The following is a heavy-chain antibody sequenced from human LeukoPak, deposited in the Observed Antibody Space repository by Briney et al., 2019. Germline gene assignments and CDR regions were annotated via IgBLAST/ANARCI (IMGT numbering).Heavy chain of an antibody. CDR1: GGSVSSGSYY. Sequence: SETLSLTCTVSGGSVSSGSYYWSWIRQPPGKGLEWIGYIYYSGSAKYNPSLKSRVTISVDTSKNQFSLKLSSVTAADTAVYYCARGGIAAAGPFDCWGQGTLVTVSS. V-gene: IGHV4-61*01. D-gene: IGHD6-13*01. CDR2: IYYSGSA. J-gene: IGHJ4*02. CDR3: ARGGIAAAGPFDC.